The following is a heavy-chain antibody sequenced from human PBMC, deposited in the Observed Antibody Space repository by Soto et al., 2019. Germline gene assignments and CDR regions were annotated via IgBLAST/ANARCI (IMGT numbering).Heavy chain of an antibody. Sequence: QVQLGRPGAGVKKPGSSLRFSCKASGATLASYAFSWVGQAPGQGLEGRGGIIPIFGTANYAQKFQGRVTITADESTSTAYMELSSLRSEDTAVYYCARDRVAVAGTGGDWFDPWGQGTLVTVSS. D-gene: IGHD6-19*01. J-gene: IGHJ5*02. CDR1: GATLASYA. CDR3: ARDRVAVAGTGGDWFDP. V-gene: IGHV1-69*01. CDR2: IIPIFGTA.